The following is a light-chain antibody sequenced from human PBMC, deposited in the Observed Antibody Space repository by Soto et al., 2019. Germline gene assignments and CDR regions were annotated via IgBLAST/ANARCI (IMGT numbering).Light chain of an antibody. CDR1: SSNIGAGYD. CDR2: GNS. J-gene: IGLJ2*01. CDR3: QSYDSGLSGVV. V-gene: IGLV1-40*01. Sequence: QSVLTQPPSVSGAPGQTVTISCTGSSSNIGAGYDVHWYQQLPGTAPKLLIYGNSNRPSGVPDRFSGAKSGTSASLAITGLQDEDEADYYCQSYDSGLSGVVFGGGTKLTVL.